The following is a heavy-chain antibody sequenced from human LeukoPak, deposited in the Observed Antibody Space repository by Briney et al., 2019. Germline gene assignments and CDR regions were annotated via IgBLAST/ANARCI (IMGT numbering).Heavy chain of an antibody. D-gene: IGHD3-3*01. CDR3: TTDGVVDPAFDY. CDR2: IKSKTDGGTT. CDR1: GFAFSNAW. J-gene: IGHJ4*02. V-gene: IGHV3-15*01. Sequence: PGGSLRLSCAASGFAFSNAWMSWVRQAPGKGLEWVGRIKSKTDGGTTDYAAPVKGRFTISRDDSKNTLYLQMNSLKTEDTAVYYCTTDGVVDPAFDYWGQGTLVTVSS.